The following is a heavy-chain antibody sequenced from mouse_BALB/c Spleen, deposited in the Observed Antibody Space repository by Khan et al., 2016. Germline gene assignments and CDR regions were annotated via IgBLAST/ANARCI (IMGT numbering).Heavy chain of an antibody. J-gene: IGHJ2*01. CDR1: GFSLTSYG. Sequence: QVQLKESGPGLVQPSQSLSITCTVSGFSLTSYGVHWVRQPPGKGLEWLGVIWRGGSTDYNAAFISRLSISKDNSKSQVFFQLNSLQADDTDVYSFARDWYYLDYWVQGTTLTVSS. CDR3: ARDWYYLDY. V-gene: IGHV2-4*02. D-gene: IGHD1-1*02. CDR2: IWRGGST.